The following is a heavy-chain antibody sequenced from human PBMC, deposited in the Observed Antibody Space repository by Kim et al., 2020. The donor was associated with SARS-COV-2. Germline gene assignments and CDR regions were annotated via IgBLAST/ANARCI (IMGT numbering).Heavy chain of an antibody. J-gene: IGHJ4*02. CDR2: DDK. CDR3: ARSRPFDY. V-gene: IGHV2-70*01. Sequence: DDKYYSTSLKTRLTISKDTSKNQVVLTMTNMDPVDTATYYCARSRPFDYWGQGTLVTVSS.